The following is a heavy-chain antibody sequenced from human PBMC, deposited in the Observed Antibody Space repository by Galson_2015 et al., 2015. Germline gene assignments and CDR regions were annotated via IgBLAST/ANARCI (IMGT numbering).Heavy chain of an antibody. J-gene: IGHJ4*02. CDR1: GITVSGYW. V-gene: IGHV3-74*01. CDR2: FYADENRA. Sequence: SLRLSCAASGITVSGYWMHWVRQAPGKGLVWVSRFYADENRADYADSVKGRFTISRDKAKNMVYLQMNSLRAEDTAVYYCAAIKGSYTLYKELGNWGQGTLVTVSS. D-gene: IGHD1-26*01. CDR3: AAIKGSYTLYKELGN.